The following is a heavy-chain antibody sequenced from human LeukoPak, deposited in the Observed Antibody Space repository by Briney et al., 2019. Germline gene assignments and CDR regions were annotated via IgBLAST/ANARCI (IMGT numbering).Heavy chain of an antibody. Sequence: GASVKVSCKASGYTFTGYYMLWVRQAPGHGLEWMGLINPRTGETNYARKFQGRATMTRDTSISTAYMDLSRLRSDDTAVYYCARGPSFYDILTSGTFDFWGQGTLVTVSS. CDR1: GYTFTGYY. CDR3: ARGPSFYDILTSGTFDF. D-gene: IGHD3-9*01. CDR2: INPRTGET. J-gene: IGHJ4*02. V-gene: IGHV1-2*02.